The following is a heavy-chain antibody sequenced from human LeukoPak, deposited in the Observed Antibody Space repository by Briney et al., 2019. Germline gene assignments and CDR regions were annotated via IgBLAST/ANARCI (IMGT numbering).Heavy chain of an antibody. J-gene: IGHJ6*03. D-gene: IGHD5-12*01. CDR1: GGSINSY. Sequence: SETLSLTCTVSGGSINSYWSWIRQPPGKGLEWIGYIYYSGSTHYNPSLKSRVTISVDTSKNQFSLKLRSVTAADTAVYYCARTTEGYAGGPGYSYYYYMDVWGKGTTVTISS. V-gene: IGHV4-59*01. CDR2: IYYSGST. CDR3: ARTTEGYAGGPGYSYYYYMDV.